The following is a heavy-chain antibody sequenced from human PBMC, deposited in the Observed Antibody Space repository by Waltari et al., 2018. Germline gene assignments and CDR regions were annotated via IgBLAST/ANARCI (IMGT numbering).Heavy chain of an antibody. CDR1: GINFRSYG. CDR3: ARTDSSGQPSAFDI. V-gene: IGHV3-33*01. J-gene: IGHJ3*02. Sequence: QVQLVESGGGLVQPGKSVRLSCAASGINFRSYGMNWVRQAPGKVLEWVAGLWYDGSNRNYADSVKGRFTVSRDNSKNTLYLQMNSLGAEDTAVYYCARTDSSGQPSAFDIWGQGTMVTVSS. CDR2: LWYDGSNR. D-gene: IGHD3-22*01.